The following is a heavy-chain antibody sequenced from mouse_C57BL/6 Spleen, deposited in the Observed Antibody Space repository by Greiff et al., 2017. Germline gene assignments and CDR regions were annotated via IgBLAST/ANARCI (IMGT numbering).Heavy chain of an antibody. Sequence: VQLQQSGPELVKPGDSVKISCKASGYSFTGYFMNWVMQSHGKSLEWIGRINPNNGETFYNQKFKGKATLTVDKSSSTAHMELRSLTSEDSAVYYCAREFYYDYDWFAYWGQGTLVTVSA. V-gene: IGHV1-20*01. J-gene: IGHJ3*01. CDR2: INPNNGET. CDR3: AREFYYDYDWFAY. D-gene: IGHD2-4*01. CDR1: GYSFTGYF.